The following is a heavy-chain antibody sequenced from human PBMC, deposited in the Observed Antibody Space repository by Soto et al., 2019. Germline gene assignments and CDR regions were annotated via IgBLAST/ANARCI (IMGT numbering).Heavy chain of an antibody. J-gene: IGHJ4*02. V-gene: IGHV3-23*01. CDR1: GFTFSSYA. Sequence: GSLRLSCAASGFTFSSYAMSWVRQAPGKGLEWASAISGSGGSTYYADSVKGRFTISRDNSKNTLYLQMNSLRAEDTAGYYCAKTPKISGQLSNKYRSRGPIDYWGQGTLVTVSS. CDR3: AKTPKISGQLSNKYRSRGPIDY. D-gene: IGHD3-3*01. CDR2: ISGSGGST.